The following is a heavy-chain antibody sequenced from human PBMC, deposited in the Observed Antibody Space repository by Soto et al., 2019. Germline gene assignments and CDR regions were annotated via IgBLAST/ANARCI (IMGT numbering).Heavy chain of an antibody. CDR2: FDPEDGET. Sequence: ASVKVSCKVSGYTLTELSMHWVRQAPGKGLEWMGGFDPEDGETIYAQKFQGRVTMTEDTSTDTAYMELSSLRSEDTAVYYCATVITGTTDYGMDVWGQGTTVTVSS. D-gene: IGHD1-7*01. J-gene: IGHJ6*02. CDR1: GYTLTELS. CDR3: ATVITGTTDYGMDV. V-gene: IGHV1-24*01.